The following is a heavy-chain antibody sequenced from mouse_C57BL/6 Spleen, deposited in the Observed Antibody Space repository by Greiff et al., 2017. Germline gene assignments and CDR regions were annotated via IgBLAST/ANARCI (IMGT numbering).Heavy chain of an antibody. CDR1: GYTFTSYW. V-gene: IGHV1-55*01. Sequence: QVQLQQPGAELVKPGASVKMSCKASGYTFTSYWITWVKQRPGQGLEWIGDIYPGSGSTNYNEKFKSKATLTVDPSSSTAYMQLSSLTSEDSAVYDCARGGDYDVWFAYWGQGTLVTVSA. D-gene: IGHD2-4*01. CDR2: IYPGSGST. CDR3: ARGGDYDVWFAY. J-gene: IGHJ3*01.